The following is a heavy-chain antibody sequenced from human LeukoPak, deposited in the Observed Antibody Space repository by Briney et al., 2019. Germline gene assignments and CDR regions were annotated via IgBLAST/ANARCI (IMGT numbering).Heavy chain of an antibody. CDR2: IRYDGSNK. V-gene: IGHV3-30*02. CDR1: GFTFSSYG. Sequence: GGSLRLSCAASGFTFSSYGMHWVRQAPGKGLEWVAFIRYDGSNKYYADSVKGRFTISRDNSKNTLYLQMNSLRSEDTAVYYCARDQRPSGSVDIDYWGQGTLVTVSS. J-gene: IGHJ4*02. CDR3: ARDQRPSGSVDIDY. D-gene: IGHD1-26*01.